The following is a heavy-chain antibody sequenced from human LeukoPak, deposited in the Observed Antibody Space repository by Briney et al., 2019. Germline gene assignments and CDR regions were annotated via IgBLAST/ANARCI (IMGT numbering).Heavy chain of an antibody. D-gene: IGHD6-13*01. V-gene: IGHV5-51*01. Sequence: GESLKISCKGSGYSFTSYWIGWVRQMPGKGLEWMGIIYPGDSDTRYSPSFQGQVTISADKPISTAYLQWSSLKASDTAVYYCARLDSSSWYGMDVWGQGTTVTVSS. J-gene: IGHJ6*02. CDR2: IYPGDSDT. CDR3: ARLDSSSWYGMDV. CDR1: GYSFTSYW.